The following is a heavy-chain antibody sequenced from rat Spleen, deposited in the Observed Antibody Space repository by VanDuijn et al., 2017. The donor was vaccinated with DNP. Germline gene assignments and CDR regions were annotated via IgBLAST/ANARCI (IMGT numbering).Heavy chain of an antibody. J-gene: IGHJ2*01. D-gene: IGHD1-11*01. Sequence: EVQLVESGGGLVQPGRSLKLSCAASGFTFSNYGMHWIRQTPGKGLEWVASITQTGGSTYYPDSVKGRFTISRDNAKSTLYLQMDSLRSEDTSTYYCARHEATEGIDFDYWGQGVMVTVSS. CDR3: ARHEATEGIDFDY. V-gene: IGHV5-29*01. CDR2: ITQTGGST. CDR1: GFTFSNYG.